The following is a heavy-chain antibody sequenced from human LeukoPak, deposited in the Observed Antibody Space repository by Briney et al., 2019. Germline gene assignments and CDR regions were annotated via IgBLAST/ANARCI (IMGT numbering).Heavy chain of an antibody. CDR3: GRTRSVAGSSIYFDY. Sequence: KPGGSLRLSCTGSGFTFGNYAMSWFRQAPGKGLEWVSFIKSKAYGGTTEYAASVKGRFTVSRDDSKCIAYLHMNSLKTEDTAVYYCGRTRSVAGSSIYFDYWGQGTLVTVSS. CDR1: GFTFGNYA. V-gene: IGHV3-49*05. CDR2: IKSKAYGGTT. D-gene: IGHD6-19*01. J-gene: IGHJ4*02.